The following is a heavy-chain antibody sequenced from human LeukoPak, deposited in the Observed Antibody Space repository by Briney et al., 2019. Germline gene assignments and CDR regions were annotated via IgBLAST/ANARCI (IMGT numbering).Heavy chain of an antibody. V-gene: IGHV4-39*01. CDR2: LYYSGST. Sequence: SQTLSLTCTVSGGSISSSSYGWGWIRQPPGKGLEWIGSLYYSGSTYYTPSLKSRVTISVDTSKNQFSLKLSSVTAADTAVYYCARLIVPTAMVAGHFDYWGQGTLVTVSS. CDR1: GGSISSSSYG. CDR3: ARLIVPTAMVAGHFDY. D-gene: IGHD5-18*01. J-gene: IGHJ4*02.